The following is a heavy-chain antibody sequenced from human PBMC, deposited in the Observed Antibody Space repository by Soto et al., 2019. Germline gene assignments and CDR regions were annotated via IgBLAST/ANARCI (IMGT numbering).Heavy chain of an antibody. CDR3: ARGSYYYDSRGYYHF. Sequence: QVQLQESGPGLVKPSQTLSLTCTVSGGSISSGDYYWSWIRQPPGKGLEWIGYIYYSGSTYYNPSLRSRVTIXXVXSTXQCSLKLSSVTAADTAVYSCARGSYYYDSRGYYHFWGQGTLVTVSS. J-gene: IGHJ4*02. CDR1: GGSISSGDYY. D-gene: IGHD3-22*01. V-gene: IGHV4-30-4*01. CDR2: IYYSGST.